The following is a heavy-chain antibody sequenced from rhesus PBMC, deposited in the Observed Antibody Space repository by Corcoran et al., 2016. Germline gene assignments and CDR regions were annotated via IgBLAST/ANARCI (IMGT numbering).Heavy chain of an antibody. D-gene: IGHD6-13*01. CDR1: GFTFIAYV. J-gene: IGHJ2*01. CDR2: ISNGGGST. V-gene: IGHV3S5*01. Sequence: EVQLVESGGGLVQPGGSLRLSCAASGFTFIAYVMSWVRQAPGKGLEWVSSISNGGGSTYYAESVRGRFTISKDNSKNTLCLQMNSLRLEDTAVYYCAKEGAAGYWYFDLWGPGTPITISS. CDR3: AKEGAAGYWYFDL.